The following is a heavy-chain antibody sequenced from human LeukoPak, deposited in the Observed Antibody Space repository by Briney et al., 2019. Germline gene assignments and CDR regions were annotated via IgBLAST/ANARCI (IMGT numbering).Heavy chain of an antibody. CDR2: IYYSGST. Sequence: PSETLSLTCTVSGGSISSGGYYWSWIRQHPGKGLEWIGYIYYSGSTYYNPSLKSRVTISVDTSKNQFSLKLSSVTAADTAVYYCASTGKLERRLFYGMDVWGQGTTVNVSS. CDR3: ASTGKLERRLFYGMDV. V-gene: IGHV4-31*03. CDR1: GGSISSGGYY. D-gene: IGHD1-1*01. J-gene: IGHJ6*02.